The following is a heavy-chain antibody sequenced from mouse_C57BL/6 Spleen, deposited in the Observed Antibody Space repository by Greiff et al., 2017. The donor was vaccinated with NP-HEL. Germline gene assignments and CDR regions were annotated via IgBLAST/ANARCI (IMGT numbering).Heavy chain of an antibody. Sequence: DVKLQESGGDLVKPGGSLKLSCAASGFTFSSYGMSWVRQTPDKRLEWVATISSGGSYTYYPDSVKGRFTISRDNAKNTLYLQMSSLKSEDTAMYYCARGSLTGTEMDYWGQGTSVTVSS. D-gene: IGHD4-1*01. V-gene: IGHV5-6*02. CDR2: ISSGGSYT. J-gene: IGHJ4*01. CDR3: ARGSLTGTEMDY. CDR1: GFTFSSYG.